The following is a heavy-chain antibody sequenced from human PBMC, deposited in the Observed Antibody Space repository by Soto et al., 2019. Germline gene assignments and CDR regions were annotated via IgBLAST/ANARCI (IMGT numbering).Heavy chain of an antibody. CDR1: GFTLSSYW. V-gene: IGHV3-74*01. CDR3: VRGYSDY. J-gene: IGHJ4*02. Sequence: EIQLVESGGGLVQPGGSLRLSCAASGFTLSSYWMHWVRQVPGQGLVWVSRINTDGSATNYADSVKGRFTMSRDNARNTMYLQMNSLRAEDTAVYCCVRGYSDYWGQGTLVTVSS. CDR2: INTDGSAT. D-gene: IGHD1-26*01.